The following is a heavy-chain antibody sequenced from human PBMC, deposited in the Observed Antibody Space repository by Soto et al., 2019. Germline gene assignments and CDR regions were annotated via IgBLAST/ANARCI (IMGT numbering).Heavy chain of an antibody. J-gene: IGHJ4*02. D-gene: IGHD1-26*01. CDR1: GDTFSTYT. CDR3: AREAESGRYFDY. CDR2: IIPIFGIV. Sequence: QVQLVQSGAEVKKPGSSVKVSCKASGDTFSTYTVTWVRQAPGQGLEWMGGIIPIFGIVNYAQNFQGRVTITADKSTSTASMELSSLRSEDTAVYYCAREAESGRYFDYWGQGTLVTVSS. V-gene: IGHV1-69*08.